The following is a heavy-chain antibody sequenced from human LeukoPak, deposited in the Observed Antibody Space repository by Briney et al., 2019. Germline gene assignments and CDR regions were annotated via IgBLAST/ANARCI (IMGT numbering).Heavy chain of an antibody. CDR2: IYYSGST. D-gene: IGHD5-18*01. V-gene: IGHV4-59*01. Sequence: SETLSLTCTVSGGSISSYYWSWIRQPPGKGLEWIGYIYYSGSTNYNPSLKSRVTISVDTSKNQFSLKLSSVTAADTAVYYCARPRNGYSYGDAFDIWGQGTMVTVSS. CDR3: ARPRNGYSYGDAFDI. J-gene: IGHJ3*02. CDR1: GGSISSYY.